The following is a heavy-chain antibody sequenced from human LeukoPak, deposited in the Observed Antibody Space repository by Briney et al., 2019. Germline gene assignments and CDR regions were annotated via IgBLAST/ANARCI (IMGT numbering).Heavy chain of an antibody. Sequence: SETLSLTCTLSGGSISSTYYYWGWIRQPPGKGLEWIANIYHSGSTYYNPSLKRRATISADTSKMQFSLRLSSVTAADTAVYYCARLLWFGELNAFDLWGQGTMVTVSS. V-gene: IGHV4-39*07. D-gene: IGHD3-10*01. CDR1: GGSISSTYYY. CDR3: ARLLWFGELNAFDL. CDR2: IYHSGST. J-gene: IGHJ3*01.